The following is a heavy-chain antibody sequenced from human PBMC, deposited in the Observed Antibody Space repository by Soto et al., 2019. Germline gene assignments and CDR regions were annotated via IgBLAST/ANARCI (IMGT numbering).Heavy chain of an antibody. V-gene: IGHV3-73*01. J-gene: IGHJ6*03. CDR3: TRQVDLGSPSENYYYYQMDV. D-gene: IGHD3-16*01. CDR2: IRSKANNYAT. Sequence: EVQLVESGGGLVQPGGSLKLSCAASGFTFSGSGMHWVRQASGKGLEWVGRIRSKANNYATAYTASVNGRFTISRDDSKNTAYLQMNSLKTEDTAVYYCTRQVDLGSPSENYYYYQMDVWGKGTTVTVSS. CDR1: GFTFSGSG.